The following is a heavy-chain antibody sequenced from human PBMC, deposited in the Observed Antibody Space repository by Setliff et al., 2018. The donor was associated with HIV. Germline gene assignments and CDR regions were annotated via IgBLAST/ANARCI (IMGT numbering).Heavy chain of an antibody. D-gene: IGHD5-12*01. CDR1: GFTFSSYW. CDR3: HSGYDTEEQSYFDY. Sequence: PGGSLRLSCAASGFTFSSYWIHWVRQAPGKGLEWVSAISGSGGSTYYADSVKDRFTISRDNAKNILYLQMNTLRAEDTGVYYCHSGYDTEEQSYFDYWGQGTLVTVSS. J-gene: IGHJ4*02. V-gene: IGHV3-74*01. CDR2: ISGSGGST.